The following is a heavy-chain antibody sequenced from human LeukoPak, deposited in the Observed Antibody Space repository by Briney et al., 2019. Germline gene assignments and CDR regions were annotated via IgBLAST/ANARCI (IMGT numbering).Heavy chain of an antibody. V-gene: IGHV4-59*01. D-gene: IGHD6-13*01. Sequence: SETLSLTCTDSGGSISSYYWSWIRQPPGKGLEWIGYIYYSRSTNYNPSLKSRVTISVDTSKNQFSLKLNSVTAADTAVYYCARDHSWYYFDYWGQGTLVTVSS. CDR1: GGSISSYY. CDR3: ARDHSWYYFDY. CDR2: IYYSRST. J-gene: IGHJ4*02.